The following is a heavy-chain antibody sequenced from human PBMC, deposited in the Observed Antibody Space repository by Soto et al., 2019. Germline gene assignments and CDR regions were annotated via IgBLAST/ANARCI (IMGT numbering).Heavy chain of an antibody. Sequence: ASVKVSCKASGYTFTSYAMHWVRQAPGQRLEWMGWINAGNGNTKYSQKFQGRVTITRDTSASTAYMELSSLRSEDTAVYYCARDSYCTNGVCYSGYHFDYWGQGTLVTVSS. CDR2: INAGNGNT. CDR1: GYTFTSYA. CDR3: ARDSYCTNGVCYSGYHFDY. V-gene: IGHV1-3*01. J-gene: IGHJ4*02. D-gene: IGHD2-8*01.